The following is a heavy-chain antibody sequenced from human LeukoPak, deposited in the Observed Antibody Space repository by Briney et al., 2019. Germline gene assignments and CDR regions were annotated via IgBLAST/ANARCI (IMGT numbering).Heavy chain of an antibody. CDR3: VRRVNTYGGWFDR. Sequence: SETLSLTCSVSGDSIRSNNYHWGWIRPSPGKGLEWIGTIDYSGNTYYNPSLDSRVTISADTSRNQFSLKLSSVTAADTAIYYCVRRVNTYGGWFDRWGQGALVTVSS. CDR2: IDYSGNT. CDR1: GDSIRSNNYH. J-gene: IGHJ5*02. D-gene: IGHD5-18*01. V-gene: IGHV4-39*01.